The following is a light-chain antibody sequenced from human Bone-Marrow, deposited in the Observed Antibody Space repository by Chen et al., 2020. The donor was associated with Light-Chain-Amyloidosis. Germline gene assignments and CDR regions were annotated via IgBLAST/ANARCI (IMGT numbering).Light chain of an antibody. J-gene: IGLJ2*01. CDR2: YGS. V-gene: IGLV3-21*04. CDR3: QVWDSSSDHVV. CDR1: KIVSKS. Sequence: SYVLTQPPSVSVAPGKTARITCGGNKIVSKSVHWYQQKPGQAPVLVIYYGSDRPSGIPERFSGSNSGNMATLTISRVEAGDEADYYCQVWDSSSDHVVFGGGTKLTVL.